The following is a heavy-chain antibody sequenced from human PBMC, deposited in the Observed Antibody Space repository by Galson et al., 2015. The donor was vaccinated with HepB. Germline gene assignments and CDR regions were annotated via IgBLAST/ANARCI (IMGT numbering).Heavy chain of an antibody. CDR2: IDWDDDK. CDR3: ARENVLRYFDL. D-gene: IGHD3-9*01. Sequence: PALVKPTQTLTLTCNLSGISLSTSGMRVTWIRQPPGKALEWLARIDWDDDKFYSTSLKTRLTISKDTSKNQVVLTMANMDSVDTATYYCARENVLRYFDLWGQGILVTVSS. V-gene: IGHV2-70*04. CDR1: GISLSTSGMR. J-gene: IGHJ4*02.